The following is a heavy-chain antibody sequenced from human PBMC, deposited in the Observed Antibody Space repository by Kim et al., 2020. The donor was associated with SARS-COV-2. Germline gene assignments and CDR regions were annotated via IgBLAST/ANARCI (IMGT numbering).Heavy chain of an antibody. V-gene: IGHV1-2*06. D-gene: IGHD6-6*01. CDR3: ARSRRYSSSSGFGY. Sequence: ASVKVSCKASGYTFTDYYMHWVRQAPGQGLEWMGRINPNSGGTNYAQKFQGRVTMTGDTSISTAYMELSRLKSDDTAVYYCARSRRYSSSSGFGYWGQGTLVTVSS. J-gene: IGHJ4*02. CDR1: GYTFTDYY. CDR2: INPNSGGT.